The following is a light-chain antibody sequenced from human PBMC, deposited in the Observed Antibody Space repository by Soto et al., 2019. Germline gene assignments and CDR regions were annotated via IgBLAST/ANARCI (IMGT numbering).Light chain of an antibody. CDR2: DAS. Sequence: DIHMTQSLSSLSASVGDRVTITCQASQDISNYLNWYQQKPGKGPKLLIYDASNLETGVPSRFSGSGSGTDFTLTISSLQPEDFATYYCQQSYSTPITFGQGTRLEI. V-gene: IGKV1-39*01. CDR1: QDISNY. CDR3: QQSYSTPIT. J-gene: IGKJ5*01.